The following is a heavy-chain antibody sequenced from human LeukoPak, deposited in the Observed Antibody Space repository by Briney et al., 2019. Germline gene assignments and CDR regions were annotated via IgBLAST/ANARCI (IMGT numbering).Heavy chain of an antibody. CDR1: EFTFRSYW. CDR3: ARDRGYMVDY. D-gene: IGHD3-16*02. V-gene: IGHV3-74*01. CDR2: INGDGSGT. J-gene: IGHJ4*02. Sequence: GGSLRLSCAASEFTFRSYWMHWVRQAPGKGLEWVSRINGDGSGTNYADSVKGRFTISRDNARNTLYLQMSSLTVEDTAVYYCARDRGYMVDYWGQGTLVTVSS.